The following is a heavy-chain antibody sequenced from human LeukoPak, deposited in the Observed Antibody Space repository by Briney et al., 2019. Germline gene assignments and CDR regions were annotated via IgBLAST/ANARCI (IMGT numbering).Heavy chain of an antibody. J-gene: IGHJ6*04. CDR2: ISGSGGST. D-gene: IGHD6-13*01. Sequence: GGSLRLSCAASGFTFSSYAMTWVRQAPGKGLEWVSGISGSGGSTYQADSVKGRFTISRDNSKNTLYLQMSSLRAEDTAVYYCAKAISSWYYYGMNVWAKGPRSPSPQ. CDR1: GFTFSSYA. V-gene: IGHV3-23*01. CDR3: AKAISSWYYYGMNV.